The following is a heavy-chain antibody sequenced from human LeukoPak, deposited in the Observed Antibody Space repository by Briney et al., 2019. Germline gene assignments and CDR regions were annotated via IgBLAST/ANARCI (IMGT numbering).Heavy chain of an antibody. Sequence: SETLSLTCTVSGGSISSSSYYWGWIRQPPGKGLEWIGSIYYSGSTNYNPSLKSRVTMSVDTSKNQFSLKLSSVTAADTAVYYCARDGSDSSSWSGDFDYWGQGTLVTVSS. CDR1: GGSISSSSYY. J-gene: IGHJ4*02. CDR2: IYYSGST. CDR3: ARDGSDSSSWSGDFDY. V-gene: IGHV4-39*07. D-gene: IGHD6-13*01.